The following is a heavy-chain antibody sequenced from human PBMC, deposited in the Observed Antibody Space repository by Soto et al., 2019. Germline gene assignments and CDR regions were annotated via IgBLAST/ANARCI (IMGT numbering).Heavy chain of an antibody. CDR2: IYHSGTT. D-gene: IGHD5-18*01. J-gene: IGHJ4*02. CDR3: AGHSGHTYGPLGC. Sequence: SETLCVTCDVSGGSISSANGWTWVRKTPGRRLDWIGEIYHSGTTNYNPSLKNRVTISVDKSRNQFSLRLTSMTAAATAVYFLAGHSGHTYGPLGCRGQGAPVTVS. CDR1: GGSISSANG. V-gene: IGHV4-4*02.